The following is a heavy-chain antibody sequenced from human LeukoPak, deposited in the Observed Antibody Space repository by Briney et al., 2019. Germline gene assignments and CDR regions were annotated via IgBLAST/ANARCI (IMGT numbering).Heavy chain of an antibody. Sequence: GASVKVSCKASGYTFTGYYMHWVRPAPGQGLEWMGWMNPNRGNTGCAQKFQGRVTITRNTSISTAYMELSSLRSEDTAVYYCARGRSRSFDYWGQGTLVTVSS. CDR1: GYTFTGYY. CDR3: ARGRSRSFDY. V-gene: IGHV1-8*03. CDR2: MNPNRGNT. J-gene: IGHJ4*02.